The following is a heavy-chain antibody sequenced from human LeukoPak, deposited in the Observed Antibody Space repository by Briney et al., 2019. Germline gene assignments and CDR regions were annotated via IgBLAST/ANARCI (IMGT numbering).Heavy chain of an antibody. CDR2: ILSSGIT. CDR3: ARQVVAVAGTGYFDY. D-gene: IGHD6-19*01. J-gene: IGHJ4*02. Sequence: SETLSLTCTVSSGSINNYYWSWIRQTPGKGLEWIGYILSSGITNYNPSVKSRVTISVDTSKHQFSLKLNSVTAADTAVYFCARQVVAVAGTGYFDYWGQGTLVTVSS. CDR1: SGSINNYY. V-gene: IGHV4-59*08.